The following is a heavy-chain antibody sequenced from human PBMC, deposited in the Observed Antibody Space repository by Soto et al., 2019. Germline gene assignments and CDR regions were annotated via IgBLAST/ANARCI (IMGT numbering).Heavy chain of an antibody. CDR3: AKDLDDYGYFQH. D-gene: IGHD4-17*01. CDR2: ISSRGGSA. J-gene: IGHJ1*01. CDR1: GFTFSSYA. V-gene: IGHV3-23*01. Sequence: EVQLLESGGGLVQPGGSLRLSCAASGFTFSSYAMGWVRQAPGKGLEWVSTISSRGGSAYYADSVKGRFTISRDNSKNTLYLQMNSLRAEDTAVYYCAKDLDDYGYFQHWGQDTLVTVSS.